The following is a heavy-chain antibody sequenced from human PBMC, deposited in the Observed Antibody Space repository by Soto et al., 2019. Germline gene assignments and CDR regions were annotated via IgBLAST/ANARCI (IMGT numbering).Heavy chain of an antibody. D-gene: IGHD3-22*01. Sequence: QVQLQQWGAGLLKPSETLSLTCAVYGGSFSRYYYSWIRQPPGKGLEWIGEINHSGSTKYNPSLKSRVTISADTSKNQLSLKLSSVTAADAAVYFCALEPYYDIGGYYSGDYWGQGTLVTVSS. CDR2: INHSGST. CDR1: GGSFSRYY. J-gene: IGHJ4*02. CDR3: ALEPYYDIGGYYSGDY. V-gene: IGHV4-34*01.